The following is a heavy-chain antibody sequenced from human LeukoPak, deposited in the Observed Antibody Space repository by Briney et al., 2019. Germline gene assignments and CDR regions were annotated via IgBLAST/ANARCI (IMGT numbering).Heavy chain of an antibody. CDR1: GFTFSSYA. V-gene: IGHV3-23*01. CDR3: AKDSNTAMVLSNFDY. CDR2: ISGSGGST. D-gene: IGHD5-18*01. J-gene: IGHJ4*02. Sequence: GGSLRLSCAASGFTFSSYAMSWVRQAPGKGQEWVSAISGSGGSTYYADSVKGRFTISRDNSKNTLYLQMNSLRAEDTAVYYCAKDSNTAMVLSNFDYWGQGTLVTVSS.